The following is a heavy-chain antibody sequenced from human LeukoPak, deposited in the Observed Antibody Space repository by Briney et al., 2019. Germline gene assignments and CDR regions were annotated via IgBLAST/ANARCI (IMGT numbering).Heavy chain of an antibody. CDR2: ISGSGGST. V-gene: IGHV3-23*01. CDR3: AIPLRFLEWLGDY. CDR1: GFTFSSYA. D-gene: IGHD3-3*01. Sequence: GGSLRLSCAASGFTFSSYAMSWVRQAPGKGLEWVSAISGSGGSTYYADSVKGRFTISRDNSKNTLYLQMNSLRAEDTAVYYCAIPLRFLEWLGDYWGQGTLVTVFS. J-gene: IGHJ4*02.